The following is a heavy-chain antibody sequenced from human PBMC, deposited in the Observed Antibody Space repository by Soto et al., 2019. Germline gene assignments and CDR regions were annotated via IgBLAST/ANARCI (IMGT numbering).Heavy chain of an antibody. Sequence: EVQLEESGGGLVQPGGSLRLSCAASGFTLSSFALNWVRQAPGKGLEWVSYIGATSSSGSNFYYAASVKGRFTISRDSAKNSLFLQMNSLRDEDTAIYYCARGGKVPYYYGMDVWGQGTTVTVSS. J-gene: IGHJ6*02. CDR2: IGATSSSGSNF. D-gene: IGHD3-16*01. CDR3: ARGGKVPYYYGMDV. V-gene: IGHV3-48*03. CDR1: GFTLSSFA.